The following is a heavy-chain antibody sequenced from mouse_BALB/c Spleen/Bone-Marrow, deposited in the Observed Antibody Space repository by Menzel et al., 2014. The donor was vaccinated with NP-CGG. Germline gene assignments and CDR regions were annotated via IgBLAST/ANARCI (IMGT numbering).Heavy chain of an antibody. V-gene: IGHV5-15*02. Sequence: EVKLMESGGGLVQPGGSRKLSCAASGFTFSDYGMAWVRQAPGKGPEWVAFISNLAYSIYYADTVTGRFTISRENAKNTLYLEMSSLRSEDTAMYYCARDRVKGYFDYWGQGTTLTVSS. D-gene: IGHD1-3*01. J-gene: IGHJ2*01. CDR3: ARDRVKGYFDY. CDR2: ISNLAYSI. CDR1: GFTFSDYG.